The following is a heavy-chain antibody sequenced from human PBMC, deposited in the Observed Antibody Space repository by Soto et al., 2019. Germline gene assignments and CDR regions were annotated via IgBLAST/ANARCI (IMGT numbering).Heavy chain of an antibody. D-gene: IGHD2-2*01. J-gene: IGHJ6*02. CDR2: IVPMFGTA. Sequence: QVQLVQSGAEVKEPGSSVKVSCKASGGTFDDFIMNWVRQTPGQGLEWMGGIVPMFGTATYAEKFKGRVTISATGSTRTAYMELTSLRSEDTAVYYCARYGPYRRSLSQYLGMDVWGQGTTVTVS. V-gene: IGHV1-69*01. CDR3: ARYGPYRRSLSQYLGMDV. CDR1: GGTFDDFI.